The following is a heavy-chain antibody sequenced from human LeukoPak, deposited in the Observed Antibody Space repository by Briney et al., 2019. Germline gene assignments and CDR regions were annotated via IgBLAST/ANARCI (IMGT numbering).Heavy chain of an antibody. V-gene: IGHV4-61*02. CDR3: ARGGRDGYNLAF. D-gene: IGHD5-24*01. J-gene: IGHJ4*02. CDR1: GGSISSGNSF. CDR2: VYSSGST. Sequence: SETLSLTCTISGGSISSGNSFWNWIRQPAGKGLEWIGRVYSSGSTNYNPSLKSRVTISEDTSKNQFSLRLTSVTAADTAVYYCARGGRDGYNLAFWGQGTLVTVSS.